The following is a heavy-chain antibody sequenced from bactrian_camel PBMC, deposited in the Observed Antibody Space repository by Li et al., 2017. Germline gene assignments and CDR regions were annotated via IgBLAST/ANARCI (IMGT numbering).Heavy chain of an antibody. CDR2: IYARNGNT. Sequence: VQLVESGGGSVQEGGSLRLSCSISGYATSHYCIAWFRLSPGKEREKIAHIYARNGNTYIADSVKGRFTISQDKAKNTAYLQMNSLKPEDTAMYYCAAAKGLPDLLRGGYLSARSYNYWGRGTQVTVS. V-gene: IGHV3S1*01. CDR1: GYATSHYC. D-gene: IGHD3*01. J-gene: IGHJ4*01. CDR3: AAAKGLPDLLRGGYLSARSYNY.